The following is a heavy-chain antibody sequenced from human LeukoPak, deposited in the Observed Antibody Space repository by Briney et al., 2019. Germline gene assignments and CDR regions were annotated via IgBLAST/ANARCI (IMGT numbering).Heavy chain of an antibody. V-gene: IGHV1-2*02. D-gene: IGHD6-19*01. Sequence: ASVKVSCKASGYTFTGYYMHWVRQAPGQGLEWMGWINPNSGGTNYAQKFQGRVTMTRDTSISTAYMELSRLRSDDTAVYYCARPHSSCWYYFDYWGQGTLVTVSS. CDR3: ARPHSSCWYYFDY. CDR1: GYTFTGYY. J-gene: IGHJ4*02. CDR2: INPNSGGT.